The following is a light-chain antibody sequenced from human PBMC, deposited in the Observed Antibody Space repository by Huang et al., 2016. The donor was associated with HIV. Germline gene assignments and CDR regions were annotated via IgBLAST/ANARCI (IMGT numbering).Light chain of an antibody. Sequence: IQMTQSPASLSASVGDRVTITCRASQAIRNDLVWYQQRLGKAPKLLVSAASHLQSGVPSRFSGSGSGTHFTLTISGLQSEDFATYYCLQTYTYPWTFGQGTKVEI. V-gene: IGKV1-6*01. CDR3: LQTYTYPWT. J-gene: IGKJ1*01. CDR2: AAS. CDR1: QAIRND.